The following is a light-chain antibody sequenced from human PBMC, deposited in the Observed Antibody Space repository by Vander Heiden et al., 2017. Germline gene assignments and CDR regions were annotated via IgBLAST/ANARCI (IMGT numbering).Light chain of an antibody. J-gene: IGKJ1*01. CDR2: GAS. V-gene: IGKV3-20*01. CDR3: QQYHTSSWT. CDR1: QSGSSTT. Sequence: EIVLTHSPGTLSLSPGERATLSCRASQSGSSTTLAWYQQKPGQAPRLLIQGASSRATGIPDRFSGSGSGTDFTLTISRLEPEDFAVYYCQQYHTSSWTFGQGTKVEIK.